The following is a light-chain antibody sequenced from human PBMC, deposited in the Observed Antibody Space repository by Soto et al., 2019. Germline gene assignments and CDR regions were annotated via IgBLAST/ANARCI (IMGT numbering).Light chain of an antibody. CDR3: LLSYSGAWV. CDR2: DAS. V-gene: IGLV7-46*01. CDR1: TGAVTSGHY. Sequence: QAVVTQEPSLTVSPGGTVTLTCASSTGAVTSGHYPYWFQRKPGQAPKTLIYDASNKHSWTPARFSGSLLGGKAALTLSGAQPDDEAEYDCLLSYSGAWVFGGGTKLTV. J-gene: IGLJ3*02.